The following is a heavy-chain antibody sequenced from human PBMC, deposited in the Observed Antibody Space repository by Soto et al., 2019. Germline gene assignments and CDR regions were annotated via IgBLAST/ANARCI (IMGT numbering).Heavy chain of an antibody. Sequence: QVQLMQSVAEEKKPGASVKVSCKASGYTFTTYAMHWVRQAPGQRLEWMGWINAGNGNTKYSQKFQGRVTITRDTSASTAYMELSSLRSEDTAVYYCAREAIVLVPADNYYYYYGMDVWGQGTTVTVSS. V-gene: IGHV1-3*05. D-gene: IGHD2-2*01. J-gene: IGHJ6*02. CDR2: INAGNGNT. CDR1: GYTFTTYA. CDR3: AREAIVLVPADNYYYYYGMDV.